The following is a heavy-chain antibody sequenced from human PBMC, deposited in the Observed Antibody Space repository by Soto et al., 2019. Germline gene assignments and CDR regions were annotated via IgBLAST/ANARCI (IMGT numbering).Heavy chain of an antibody. CDR2: ISGRGGST. CDR1: GFTFCSYA. CDR3: AKDIIITFGGVIGLFDY. J-gene: IGHJ4*02. Sequence: GGSLRLSCAASGFTFCSYAMSWVRQAPGKGLEWVKTISGRGGSTYYADPVNGRFIISRDNSNNTLYLQMNSLSAEDTAVYYCAKDIIITFGGVIGLFDYWGQGTLVTVSS. D-gene: IGHD3-16*02. V-gene: IGHV3-23*01.